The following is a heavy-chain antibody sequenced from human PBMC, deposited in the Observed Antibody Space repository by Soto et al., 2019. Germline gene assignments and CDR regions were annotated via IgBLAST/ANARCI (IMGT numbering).Heavy chain of an antibody. CDR3: AAELGFGKLSVV. D-gene: IGHD3-10*01. CDR1: GDTFKNCV. CDR2: IIPLFGTT. V-gene: IGHV1-69*01. Sequence: QVQLVQSGVEVRRPGSPVKVSCKASGDTFKNCVISWVRQAPGQGLEWMGGIIPLFGTTDFAQRFQGRLTMTTDESTTTAYMELSRLRSEDTATYYCAAELGFGKLSVVWGQGTTVIVSS. J-gene: IGHJ6*02.